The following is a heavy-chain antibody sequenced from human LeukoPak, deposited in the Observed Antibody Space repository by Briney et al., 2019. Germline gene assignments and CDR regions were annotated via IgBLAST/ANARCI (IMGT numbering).Heavy chain of an antibody. J-gene: IGHJ3*02. CDR3: ALGGYCSGGSCYLVYAFDI. D-gene: IGHD2-15*01. CDR1: GGSISSYY. Sequence: SETLSLTCTVSGGSISSYYWSWIRQPPGKGLEWIGYIYYSGSANYNPSLKSRVTISVDTSKNQFSLKLSSVTAADTAVYYCALGGYCSGGSCYLVYAFDIWGQGTMVTVSS. V-gene: IGHV4-59*01. CDR2: IYYSGSA.